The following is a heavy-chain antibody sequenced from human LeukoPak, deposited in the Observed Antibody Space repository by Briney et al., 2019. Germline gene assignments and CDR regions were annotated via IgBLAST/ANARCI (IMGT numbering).Heavy chain of an antibody. Sequence: LTGGSLRLSCAASGFTFSTYAMSWVRQAPGKGLEWVSGVSGSGDKTYYADSVKGRFTISRDSSRSTVYLQMNSLRAEDTAVYYCARGRLPKYYLDSWGQGTLVTVSS. J-gene: IGHJ4*02. CDR2: VSGSGDKT. CDR1: GFTFSTYA. D-gene: IGHD4-11*01. CDR3: ARGRLPKYYLDS. V-gene: IGHV3-23*01.